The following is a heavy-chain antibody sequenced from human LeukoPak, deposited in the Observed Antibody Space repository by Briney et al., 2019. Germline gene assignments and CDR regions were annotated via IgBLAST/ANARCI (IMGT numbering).Heavy chain of an antibody. CDR1: GGSISSSSYY. CDR2: IYYSGST. Sequence: SETLSLTCTVSGGSISSSSYYWGWIRQPPGRGLEWIGSIYYSGSTYYNPSLKSRVTISVDTSKNQFSLKLSSVTAADTAVYYCLDTAMVPHWGQGTLVTVSS. V-gene: IGHV4-39*07. D-gene: IGHD5-18*01. CDR3: LDTAMVPH. J-gene: IGHJ4*02.